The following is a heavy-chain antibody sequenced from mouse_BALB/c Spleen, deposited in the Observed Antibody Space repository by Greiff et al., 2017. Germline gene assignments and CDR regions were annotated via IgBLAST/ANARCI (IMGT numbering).Heavy chain of an antibody. CDR1: GFTFSNYW. V-gene: IGHV6-6*02. J-gene: IGHJ3*01. CDR3: TRVTTATGAY. D-gene: IGHD1-2*01. CDR2: IRLKSNNYAT. Sequence: EVQLQESGGGLVQPGGSMKLSCVASGFTFSNYWMNWVRQSPEKGLEWVAEIRLKSNNYATHYAESVKGRFTISRDDSKSSVYLQMNNLRAEDTGIYYCTRVTTATGAYWGQGTLVTVSA.